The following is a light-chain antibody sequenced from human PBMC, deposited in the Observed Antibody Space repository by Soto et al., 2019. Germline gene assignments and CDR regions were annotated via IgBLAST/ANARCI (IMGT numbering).Light chain of an antibody. J-gene: IGKJ1*01. CDR3: LQAYTFPRT. CDR2: TAS. Sequence: SPSLCSGAASVGEGVPITYRASQNIGDRLAWFRHKPGKAPQLLIQTASTLVRETPSRFSGSRSGTDFLLTINNLQPEDFATYYCLQAYTFPRTFGQGTKVDIK. CDR1: QNIGDR. V-gene: IGKV1-12*01.